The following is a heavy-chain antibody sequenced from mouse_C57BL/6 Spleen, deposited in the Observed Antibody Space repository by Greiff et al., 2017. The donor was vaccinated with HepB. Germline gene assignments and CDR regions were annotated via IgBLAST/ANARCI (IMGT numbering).Heavy chain of an antibody. J-gene: IGHJ2*01. CDR3: APSTVVAPDY. Sequence: VKLQESGPELVKPGASVKISCKASGYAFSSSWMNWVKQRPGKGLEWIGRIYPGDGDTNYNGKFKGKATLTADKSSSTAYMQLSSLTSEDSAVYFCAPSTVVAPDYWGQGTTLTVSS. V-gene: IGHV1-82*01. D-gene: IGHD1-1*01. CDR1: GYAFSSSW. CDR2: IYPGDGDT.